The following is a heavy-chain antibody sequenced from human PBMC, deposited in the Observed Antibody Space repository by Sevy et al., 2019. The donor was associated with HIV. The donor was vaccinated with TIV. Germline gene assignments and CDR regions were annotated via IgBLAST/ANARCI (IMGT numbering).Heavy chain of an antibody. CDR2: ISGLSNYI. CDR1: GFTFSSYN. J-gene: IGHJ4*02. Sequence: VGSLRLSCAASGFTFSSYNMNWVRQAPGKGLEWVSSISGLSNYIYYADSMKGRFTISRDNAKNTLNLQMNSLRGDDTAVYFCARGPPDGSYDYFDSWGQGILVTVSS. CDR3: ARGPPDGSYDYFDS. V-gene: IGHV3-21*06. D-gene: IGHD3-10*01.